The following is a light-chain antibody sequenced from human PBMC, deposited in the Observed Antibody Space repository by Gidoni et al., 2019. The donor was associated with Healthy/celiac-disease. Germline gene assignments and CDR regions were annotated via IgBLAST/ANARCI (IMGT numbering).Light chain of an antibody. CDR1: QSVSSSY. J-gene: IGKJ2*01. CDR2: VAS. V-gene: IGKV3-20*01. Sequence: EIVLTQSPGTLSLSPGERATLSCRASQSVSSSYLAWYQQKPGQAPRLLIYVASSRATGIPDRFSGSGSGTDFTLTISRLEPEDFAVYYCQQYGSSPYTFXQXTKLEIK. CDR3: QQYGSSPYT.